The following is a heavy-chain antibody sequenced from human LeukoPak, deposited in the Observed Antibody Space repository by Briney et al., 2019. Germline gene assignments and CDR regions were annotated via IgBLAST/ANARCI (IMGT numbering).Heavy chain of an antibody. CDR2: INPNSGGT. Sequence: ASVKVSCKASGYTFTGYYMHWVRQASGQGLEWMGWINPNSGGTDYAQKFRGRVTMTRDTSISTACMELNRLRSDDTAVYYCASRDGPQGGFDYWGQGTLVTVSS. CDR3: ASRDGPQGGFDY. J-gene: IGHJ4*02. CDR1: GYTFTGYY. V-gene: IGHV1-2*02. D-gene: IGHD5-24*01.